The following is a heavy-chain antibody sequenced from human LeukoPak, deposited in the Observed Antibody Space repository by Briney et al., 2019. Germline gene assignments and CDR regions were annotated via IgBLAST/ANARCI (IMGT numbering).Heavy chain of an antibody. CDR3: ARGMASWFDP. D-gene: IGHD2-8*01. Sequence: SETLSLTCTVSGGSIINYYWTWIRQPAGKGLEWIGRIYTSGNTNYNPSLNSRVTISVDRSKNQFSLKLSSVTAADTAVYYCARGMASWFDPWGQGTLVTVSS. J-gene: IGHJ5*02. CDR1: GGSIINYY. CDR2: IYTSGNT. V-gene: IGHV4-4*07.